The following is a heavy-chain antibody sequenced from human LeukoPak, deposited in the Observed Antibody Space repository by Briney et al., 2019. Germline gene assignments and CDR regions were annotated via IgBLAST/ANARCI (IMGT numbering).Heavy chain of an antibody. CDR2: IYYSGNA. J-gene: IGHJ4*02. CDR1: GASINGYF. V-gene: IGHV4-59*01. D-gene: IGHD6-13*01. CDR3: VRGGSSLDS. Sequence: PSETLSLTCTVSGASINGYFWNWIRQPPGKGLEWIGYIYYSGNANYNPSLYNPSLKSRLTILVDTSKNQFSLKLSSVAAVDTAVYYCVRGGSSLDSWGQGTLVTVSS.